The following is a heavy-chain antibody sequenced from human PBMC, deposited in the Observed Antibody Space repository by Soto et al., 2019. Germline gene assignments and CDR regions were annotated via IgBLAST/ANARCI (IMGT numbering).Heavy chain of an antibody. CDR3: ARDPTTQWGSFDD. J-gene: IGHJ4*02. Sequence: GYSLQVSCKASGGTFSSYAISWVRQAPGQGLEWMGGIIPIFGTANYAQKFQGRVTITADESTSTAYMELSSLRSEDTAVYYCARDPTTQWGSFDDWGQGTLVTVAS. D-gene: IGHD4-17*01. CDR2: IIPIFGTA. CDR1: GGTFSSYA. V-gene: IGHV1-69*13.